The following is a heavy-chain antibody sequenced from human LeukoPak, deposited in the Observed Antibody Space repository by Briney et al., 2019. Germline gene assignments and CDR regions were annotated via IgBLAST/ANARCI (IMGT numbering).Heavy chain of an antibody. CDR1: GYTFTGYY. CDR3: ARGPSRGYSSSWYTSGYYYYGMDV. CDR2: INPNSGGT. Sequence: VASVKVSCKASGYTFTGYYMHWVRQAPGQGLEWMGWINPNSGGTNYAQKFQGRVTMTRDTSISTAYMELSRLRSDDTAVYYCARGPSRGYSSSWYTSGYYYYGMDVWGQGTTVTVSS. J-gene: IGHJ6*02. V-gene: IGHV1-2*02. D-gene: IGHD6-13*01.